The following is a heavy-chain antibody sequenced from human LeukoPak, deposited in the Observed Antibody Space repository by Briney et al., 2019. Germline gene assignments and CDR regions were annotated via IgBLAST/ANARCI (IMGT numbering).Heavy chain of an antibody. Sequence: GGSLRLSCAASGFTVSSNYMSWVRQASGKGLEWVSLIYINGSTYYADSVKGRFTISRDNSKNTLYLQMNSLSAEDTALYYCARDLGFGDYGMDVWGKGTTVTVSS. CDR2: IYINGST. CDR1: GFTVSSNY. CDR3: ARDLGFGDYGMDV. V-gene: IGHV3-53*01. J-gene: IGHJ6*04. D-gene: IGHD3-10*01.